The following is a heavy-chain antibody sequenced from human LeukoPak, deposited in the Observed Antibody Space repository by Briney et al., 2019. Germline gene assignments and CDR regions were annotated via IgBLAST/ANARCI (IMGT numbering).Heavy chain of an antibody. CDR2: INPSSGGT. D-gene: IGHD2-15*01. V-gene: IGHV1-2*02. J-gene: IGHJ6*03. CDR3: ARGVVAATFYYYMDV. Sequence: ASVKVSCKASGYTFTGYYIQWVRQAPRQGLEWMGWINPSSGGTNYAQKFQGRVTMTRDTSISTTYMELSRLRSDDTAVYYCARGVVAATFYYYMDVWGKGTTVTVSS. CDR1: GYTFTGYY.